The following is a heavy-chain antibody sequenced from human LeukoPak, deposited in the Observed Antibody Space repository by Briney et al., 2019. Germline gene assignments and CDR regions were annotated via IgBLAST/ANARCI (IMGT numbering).Heavy chain of an antibody. CDR2: ISGSGDST. CDR3: AKGAYYAD. Sequence: GSLSLSCAASGFSFSSFSMNWFLQAPGKGLEWVSTISGSGDSTYYADSVKGRFTSSRDNSKNTLYLQMNSLRAEDTAVYYCAKGAYYADWGQGTLVTVSS. CDR1: GFSFSSFS. V-gene: IGHV3-23*01. D-gene: IGHD3-3*01. J-gene: IGHJ4*02.